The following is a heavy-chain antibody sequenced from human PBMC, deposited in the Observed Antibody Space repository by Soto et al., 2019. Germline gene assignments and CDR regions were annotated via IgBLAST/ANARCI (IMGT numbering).Heavy chain of an antibody. CDR1: GFTFDDYT. Sequence: AGGSLRLSCAASGFTFDDYTMHWVRQAPGKGLEWVSLISWDGGSTYYADSVKGRFTISRDNSKNSLYLQMSSLRTEDTALYYCEKEYYGSGSRYGMDVWGQGTTVTVYS. V-gene: IGHV3-43*01. CDR3: EKEYYGSGSRYGMDV. J-gene: IGHJ6*02. CDR2: ISWDGGST. D-gene: IGHD3-10*01.